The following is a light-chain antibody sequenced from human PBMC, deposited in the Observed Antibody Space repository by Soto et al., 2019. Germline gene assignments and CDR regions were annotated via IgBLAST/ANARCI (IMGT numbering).Light chain of an antibody. CDR3: YQRSKWTPLFT. V-gene: IGKV3-11*01. J-gene: IGKJ3*01. CDR2: DAS. Sequence: EIVLTQSPATLSLSPGERATLSCRASQNVSSYLAWYQQKPGQAPRLLIYDASNGGTGIPARFSGSGSGTXXXXTLSSLEPEDFAVYYFYQRSKWTPLFTLCPRTNLAI. CDR1: QNVSSY.